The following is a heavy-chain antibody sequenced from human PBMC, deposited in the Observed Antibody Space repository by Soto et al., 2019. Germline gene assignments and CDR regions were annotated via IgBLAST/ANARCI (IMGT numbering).Heavy chain of an antibody. V-gene: IGHV1-69*12. Sequence: QVQLVQSGAEVRKPGSSVKVSCKASGGTFSSYAITWVRQAPGQGLEWMGGIIPIFGTADYAQKFQGRVTITADESTSTAYMELSSLRSEDTAVYYCASPVATVYYYYGMDVWGQGTTVTVSS. D-gene: IGHD2-21*02. J-gene: IGHJ6*02. CDR3: ASPVATVYYYYGMDV. CDR1: GGTFSSYA. CDR2: IIPIFGTA.